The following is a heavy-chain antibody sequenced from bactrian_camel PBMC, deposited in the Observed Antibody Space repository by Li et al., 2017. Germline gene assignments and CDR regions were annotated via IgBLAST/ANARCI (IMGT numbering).Heavy chain of an antibody. CDR3: AKLSRWSPPNY. D-gene: IGHD7*01. J-gene: IGHJ4*01. CDR2: SSSGALSL. Sequence: DVQLVESGGGLVQPGGSLRLSCAASGFTFSSYDMTWVRQAPGKGLEWVSSSSSGALSLVYADSVKGRFTISRDNAKNTVYLQLNSLKTEDTAMYYCAKLSRWSPPNYWGQGTQVTVS. V-gene: IGHV3S40*01. CDR1: GFTFSSYD.